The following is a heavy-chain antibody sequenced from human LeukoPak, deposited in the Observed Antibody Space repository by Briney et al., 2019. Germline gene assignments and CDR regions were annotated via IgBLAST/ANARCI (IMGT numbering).Heavy chain of an antibody. V-gene: IGHV1-46*01. CDR3: ARDRPSLLYYYDSSGYPFY. Sequence: GASVKVSCKASGYTFTGYYMHWVRQAPGQGLEWMGIINPSGGSTSYAQKFQGRVTMTRDTSTSTVYMELSSLRSEDTAVYYCARDRPSLLYYYDSSGYPFYWGQGTLVTVSS. CDR1: GYTFTGYY. CDR2: INPSGGST. J-gene: IGHJ4*02. D-gene: IGHD3-22*01.